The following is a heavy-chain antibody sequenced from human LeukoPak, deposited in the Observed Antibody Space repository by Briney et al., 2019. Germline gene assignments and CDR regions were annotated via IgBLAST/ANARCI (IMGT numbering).Heavy chain of an antibody. D-gene: IGHD6-13*01. CDR3: ARVPYSSSWYPNWFDP. CDR1: GGSFSGYY. CDR2: INHSGST. J-gene: IGHJ5*02. V-gene: IGHV4-34*01. Sequence: SETLSLTCAVYGGSFSGYYWSWIRQPPGKGLEWIGEINHSGSTNYNPSLKSRVTISVDTSKNQFSLKLSSVTAADTAVYYCARVPYSSSWYPNWFDPWGQGTLVTVSS.